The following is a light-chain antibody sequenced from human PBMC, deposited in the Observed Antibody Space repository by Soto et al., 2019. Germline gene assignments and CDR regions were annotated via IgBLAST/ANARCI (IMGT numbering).Light chain of an antibody. CDR1: QSVSNS. J-gene: IGKJ2*01. CDR3: QQSASTPYT. Sequence: EIVLTQSPATLSLSPGERATLSCRASQSVSNSLAWYQQKPGQAPRLLIYDASNRATGIPARFSGSGSGTDFTLTVNSLRPDDFATYYCQQSASTPYTFGQGTKVDIK. CDR2: DAS. V-gene: IGKV3-11*01.